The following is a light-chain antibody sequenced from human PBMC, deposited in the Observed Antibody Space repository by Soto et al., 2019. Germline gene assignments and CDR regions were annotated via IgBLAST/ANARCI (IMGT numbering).Light chain of an antibody. Sequence: EIVLTQSPVTLSLSPGERATLSCRASQSVGTFLAWYQQRPGQAPRLLIYDASHRATGIPARFSGSGSGTDSSPSISTLEPEDFAIYYCQQRGNLFTFGPGTKVDIK. V-gene: IGKV3-11*01. J-gene: IGKJ3*01. CDR2: DAS. CDR1: QSVGTF. CDR3: QQRGNLFT.